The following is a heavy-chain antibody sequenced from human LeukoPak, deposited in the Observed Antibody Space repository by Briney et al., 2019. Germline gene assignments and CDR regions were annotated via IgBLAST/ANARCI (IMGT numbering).Heavy chain of an antibody. V-gene: IGHV3-23*01. D-gene: IGHD3-16*02. CDR1: GFTFSSYA. Sequence: GGSLRLSCAASGFTFSSYAMHWVRQAPGKGLEWVSAISGSGGSTYYADSVKGRFTISRDNSKNTLYLQMNSLRAEDTAVYYCAKDGGKITFGGVIPDWYFDLWGRGTLVTVSS. CDR2: ISGSGGST. CDR3: AKDGGKITFGGVIPDWYFDL. J-gene: IGHJ2*01.